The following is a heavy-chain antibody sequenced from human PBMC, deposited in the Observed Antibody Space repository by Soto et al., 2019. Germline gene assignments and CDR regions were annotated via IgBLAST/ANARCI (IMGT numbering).Heavy chain of an antibody. CDR1: GYTFTSYG. CDR3: ARGGPYYYDSSGYYEPPSP. Sequence: ASVKVSCKASGYTFTSYGISWVRQAPGQGLEWMGWISAYNGNTNYAQKLQGRVTMTTDTSTSTAYMELRSLRSDDTAAYYCARGGPYYYDSSGYYEPPSPWGQGTLVTSPQ. V-gene: IGHV1-18*04. J-gene: IGHJ5*02. CDR2: ISAYNGNT. D-gene: IGHD3-22*01.